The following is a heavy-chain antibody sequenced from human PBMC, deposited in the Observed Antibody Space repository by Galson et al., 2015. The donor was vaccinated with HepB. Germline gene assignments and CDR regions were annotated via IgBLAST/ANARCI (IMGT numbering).Heavy chain of an antibody. Sequence: SAKVSCKVSGYTLTELSMHWVRQAPGKGLEWMEGFDPEDGETIYAQKFQGRVNLTEDTSTDTAYMELSSLRSEDTAVYYCATDLSGDYYFDYWGQGTLVTVSS. CDR3: ATDLSGDYYFDY. D-gene: IGHD4-17*01. J-gene: IGHJ4*02. CDR2: FDPEDGET. CDR1: GYTLTELS. V-gene: IGHV1-24*01.